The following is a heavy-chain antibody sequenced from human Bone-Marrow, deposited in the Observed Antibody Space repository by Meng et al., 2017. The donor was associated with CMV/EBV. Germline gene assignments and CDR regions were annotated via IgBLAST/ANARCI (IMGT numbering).Heavy chain of an antibody. Sequence: SVKVSCKASGGTFSSYAISWVRQAPGQGLEWMGGIIPIFGTANYAQKFQGRVTITTDESTSTAYMELSSLRSEDTAVYHCARSDRAYCGGDCYSAFDIWGQGTMVTVSS. CDR1: GGTFSSYA. CDR3: ARSDRAYCGGDCYSAFDI. D-gene: IGHD2-21*01. CDR2: IIPIFGTA. J-gene: IGHJ3*02. V-gene: IGHV1-69*05.